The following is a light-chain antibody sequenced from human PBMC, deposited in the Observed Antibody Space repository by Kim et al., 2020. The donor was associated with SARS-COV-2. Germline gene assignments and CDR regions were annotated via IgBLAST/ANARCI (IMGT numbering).Light chain of an antibody. J-gene: IGLJ3*02. V-gene: IGLV2-14*01. Sequence: GKSITTSSRGTRSDVGDYNYVSWYQQHPGKAPKLMIYEVTKRPSGISNRFSGSKSGNTASLTISGLQAEDEADYYCSSFTSSSTWMFGGGTQLTVL. CDR3: SSFTSSSTWM. CDR1: RSDVGDYNY. CDR2: EVT.